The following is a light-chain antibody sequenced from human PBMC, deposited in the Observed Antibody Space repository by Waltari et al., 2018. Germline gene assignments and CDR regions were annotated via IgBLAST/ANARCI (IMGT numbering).Light chain of an antibody. CDR3: QQYGSSIMYT. V-gene: IGKV3-20*01. Sequence: VLTQSPGALSLPPGERVTLSCRASQSLTKRYLAWYQQKPGQAPRLLIYGASSRAAGIPDRFGGSGSGTDFTLTISRLEPEDFAVYYCQQYGSSIMYTFGQGTKLEIK. CDR1: QSLTKRY. J-gene: IGKJ2*01. CDR2: GAS.